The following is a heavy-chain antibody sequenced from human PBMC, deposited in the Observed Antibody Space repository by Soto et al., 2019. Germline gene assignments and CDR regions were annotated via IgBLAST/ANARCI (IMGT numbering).Heavy chain of an antibody. V-gene: IGHV1-18*01. CDR3: ARDLRIGAAAEVYYYYGMDV. D-gene: IGHD6-13*01. CDR1: GYTFTSYG. Sequence: ASVKVSCKASGYTFTSYGISWVRQAPGQGLEWMGWISAYNGNTNYAQKLQGRVTMTTDTSTSTAYMELRSLRSDDTAVYYCARDLRIGAAAEVYYYYGMDVRGQGTTVTVSS. J-gene: IGHJ6*02. CDR2: ISAYNGNT.